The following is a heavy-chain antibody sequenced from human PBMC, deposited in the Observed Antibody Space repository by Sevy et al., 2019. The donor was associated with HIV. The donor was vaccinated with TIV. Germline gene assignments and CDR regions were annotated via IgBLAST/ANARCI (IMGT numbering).Heavy chain of an antibody. CDR3: ALKGDCGRHYDY. J-gene: IGHJ4*02. V-gene: IGHV3-23*01. Sequence: GGSLRLSCAASGFTFSIYAMSWVRQAPEKGLEWVSLISSSGGTTYYADSVKGRFTISRDNSKNTLYLQMNSLRAEDKGVYYWALKGDCGRHYDYWGQGTLVTVSS. D-gene: IGHD1-26*01. CDR2: ISSSGGTT. CDR1: GFTFSIYA.